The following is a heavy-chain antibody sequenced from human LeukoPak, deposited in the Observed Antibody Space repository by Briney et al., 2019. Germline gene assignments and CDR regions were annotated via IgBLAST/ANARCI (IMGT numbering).Heavy chain of an antibody. CDR2: IIPIFGTA. D-gene: IGHD3-9*01. Sequence: SVKVSCKASGGTLSSYAISWVRQAPGQGLEWTGGIIPIFGTANYAQKFQGRVTITADESTSTAYMELSSLRSEDTAVYYCARLGDDILTGYRPWGQGTLVTVSS. V-gene: IGHV1-69*13. J-gene: IGHJ5*02. CDR3: ARLGDDILTGYRP. CDR1: GGTLSSYA.